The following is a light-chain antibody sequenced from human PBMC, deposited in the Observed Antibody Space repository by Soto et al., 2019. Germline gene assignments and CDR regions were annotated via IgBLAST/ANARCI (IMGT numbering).Light chain of an antibody. CDR2: EVS. CDR1: SSDVGGYNY. Sequence: QSALTQPASVSGSPGQSITISFTGTSSDVGGYNYVSWYQQHPGKAPKLIIYEVSNRPSEISTRFSGSKSGNTASLTISGLQAEDEADYYCSSYTSGSTYVFGTGTKVTVL. J-gene: IGLJ1*01. CDR3: SSYTSGSTYV. V-gene: IGLV2-14*01.